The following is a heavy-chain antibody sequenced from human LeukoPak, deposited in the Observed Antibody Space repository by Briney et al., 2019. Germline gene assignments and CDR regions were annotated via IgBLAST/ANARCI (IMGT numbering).Heavy chain of an antibody. D-gene: IGHD1-26*01. J-gene: IGHJ4*02. Sequence: GRSLRLSPAASGLTLCKHAMRTGRQGAGKGLEGVSSISSKSGYIYYADSVKGRFTISRDNAKTSLYLQMNSLRAEDTAVYYCARVREWELLRGDFDYWGQGTLVTVSS. V-gene: IGHV3-21*01. CDR2: ISSKSGYI. CDR3: ARVREWELLRGDFDY. CDR1: GLTLCKHA.